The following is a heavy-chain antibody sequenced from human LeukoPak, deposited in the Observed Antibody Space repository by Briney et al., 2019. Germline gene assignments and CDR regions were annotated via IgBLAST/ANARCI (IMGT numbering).Heavy chain of an antibody. CDR3: ARALYYYGPGSYGAFDAFDI. J-gene: IGHJ3*02. CDR1: GGSFSGYY. V-gene: IGHV4-34*01. CDR2: INHRGST. D-gene: IGHD3-10*01. Sequence: SVTQSLTCAVYGGSFSGYYWIWLRQPPRKRLEWIREINHRGSTNFNPSLKSRVTISVVTSKNQFYLKLSSVTAADTAVYYCARALYYYGPGSYGAFDAFDIWGQGTMVTVSS.